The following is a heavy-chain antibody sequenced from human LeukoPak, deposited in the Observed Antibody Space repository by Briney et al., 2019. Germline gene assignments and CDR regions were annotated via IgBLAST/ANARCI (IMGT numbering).Heavy chain of an antibody. CDR2: ISRSSSYI. Sequence: SLRLSCAASGGTFSSNSMNWVRQAPGKGREWVSSISRSSSYIYYADSVKGRFTISREKSKKTLYLQINSLRAEDTAVYYCAREPYYDFWSGYYGSPPSNYFDYWGQGPLVTVSS. CDR3: AREPYYDFWSGYYGSPPSNYFDY. CDR1: GGTFSSNS. D-gene: IGHD3-3*01. V-gene: IGHV3-21*01. J-gene: IGHJ4*02.